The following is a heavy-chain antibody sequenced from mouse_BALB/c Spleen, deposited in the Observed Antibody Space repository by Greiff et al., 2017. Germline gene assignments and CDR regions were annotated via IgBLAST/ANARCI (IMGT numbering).Heavy chain of an antibody. CDR3: AVTTGAFFAY. J-gene: IGHJ3*01. CDR2: IDPENGNT. Sequence: VQLQQSGAELVRPGALVKLSCKASGFNIKDYYMHWVKQRPEQGLEWIGWIDPENGNTIYDPKFQGKASITADTSSNTAYLQLSSLTSEDTAVYYCAVTTGAFFAYWGQGTLVTVSA. V-gene: IGHV14-1*02. D-gene: IGHD1-1*01. CDR1: GFNIKDYY.